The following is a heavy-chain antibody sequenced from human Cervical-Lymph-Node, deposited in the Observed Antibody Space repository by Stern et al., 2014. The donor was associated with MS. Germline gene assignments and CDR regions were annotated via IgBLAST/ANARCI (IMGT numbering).Heavy chain of an antibody. CDR3: ARDRYYYDSSGYSHDAFDI. CDR2: ISSSSSYI. Sequence: EVKLLESGGGLVKPWGSLRLSCAASGFTFSSYSMNWVRQAPGKGLERVSYISSSSSYIYYADSVKGRFTIYRDNGKHSIYMQMNSLRAEDTAVYYCARDRYYYDSSGYSHDAFDIWGQGTMVTVSS. V-gene: IGHV3-21*01. J-gene: IGHJ3*02. D-gene: IGHD3-22*01. CDR1: GFTFSSYS.